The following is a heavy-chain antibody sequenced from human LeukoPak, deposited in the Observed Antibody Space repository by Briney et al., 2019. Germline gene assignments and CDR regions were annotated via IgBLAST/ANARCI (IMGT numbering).Heavy chain of an antibody. D-gene: IGHD3-10*01. CDR3: AKGDYGSGATDY. CDR1: GFTFSSYG. V-gene: IGHV3-30*18. Sequence: GGSLRPSCAASGFTFSSYGMHWVRQAPGKGLEWVAVISYDGSNKYYADSVKGRFTISRDNSKNTLYLQMNSLRAEDTAVYYCAKGDYGSGATDYWGQGTLVTVSS. J-gene: IGHJ4*02. CDR2: ISYDGSNK.